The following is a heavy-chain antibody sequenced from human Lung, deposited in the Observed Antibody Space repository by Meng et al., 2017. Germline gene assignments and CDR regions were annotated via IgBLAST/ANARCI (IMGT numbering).Heavy chain of an antibody. V-gene: IGHV4-34*01. CDR3: ARPKQANWYFDL. CDR2: INHSVSP. Sequence: QVCVHRCGEERCKPSTTRALTSSVFGWSFVVYYRNGTRQPPRKWLLCIGKINHSVSPNCNPSLKSRVTIAVDTSKHQFSLKISSVTAADTAVNYCARPKQANWYFDLWGRGTLVTVSS. CDR1: GWSFVVYY. J-gene: IGHJ2*01. D-gene: IGHD1/OR15-1a*01.